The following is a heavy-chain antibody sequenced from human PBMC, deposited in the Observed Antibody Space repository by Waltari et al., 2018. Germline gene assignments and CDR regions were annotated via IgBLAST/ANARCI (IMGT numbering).Heavy chain of an antibody. Sequence: QVQLQESGPGLVKPSQTLSLTCTVSGGSIRSGGYYWSWIRQHPGKALEWIGYIYYSGSTYYNPSLKSRVTISVDTSKNQFSLKLSSVTAADTAVYYCARGGHYGDWRVDYWGQGTLVTVSS. J-gene: IGHJ4*02. CDR3: ARGGHYGDWRVDY. CDR1: GGSIRSGGYY. V-gene: IGHV4-31*03. D-gene: IGHD4-17*01. CDR2: IYYSGST.